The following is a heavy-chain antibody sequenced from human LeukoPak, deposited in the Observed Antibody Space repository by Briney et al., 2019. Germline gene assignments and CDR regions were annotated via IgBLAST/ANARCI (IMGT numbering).Heavy chain of an antibody. CDR2: IDKSGTT. CDR3: ARVSYCYLGYGYLDS. D-gene: IGHD2-21*01. Sequence: PSETLSLTCVVSGGSFSGYYWSWIRQPPGKGLEWMWEIDKSGTTSYNPSPKSRVSISVDTSKKQFSLTLTSITAADTAVYYCARVSYCYLGYGYLDSWGQETLVTVSS. V-gene: IGHV4-34*01. J-gene: IGHJ4*02. CDR1: GGSFSGYY.